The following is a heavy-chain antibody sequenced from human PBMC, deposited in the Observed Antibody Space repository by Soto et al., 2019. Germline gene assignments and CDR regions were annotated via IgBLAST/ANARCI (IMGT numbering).Heavy chain of an antibody. CDR1: GGSISSYY. CDR3: ARDQDSGYDSGYFDY. J-gene: IGHJ4*02. V-gene: IGHV4-4*07. Sequence: SETQSLTCTVSGGSISSYYWSWIRQPAGKGLEWIGRIYTSGSTNYNPSLKSRVTMSVDTSKNQFSLELSSVTAADTAVYYCARDQDSGYDSGYFDYWGQGTLVTVSS. D-gene: IGHD5-12*01. CDR2: IYTSGST.